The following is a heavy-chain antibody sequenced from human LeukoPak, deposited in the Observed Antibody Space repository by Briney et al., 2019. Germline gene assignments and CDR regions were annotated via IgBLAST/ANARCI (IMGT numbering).Heavy chain of an antibody. CDR2: FNPEDGET. J-gene: IGHJ4*02. D-gene: IGHD6-13*01. CDR1: GYTLTELS. CDR3: ATYLGSSSWDS. Sequence: ASVKVSCKVSGYTLTELSMHWVRQAPGKWLGWMGGFNPEDGETIYAQKLQGRLTMTEDTSTDPAYLTLSSLRSEDTAVYYCATYLGSSSWDSWGQGTLVTVSS. V-gene: IGHV1-24*01.